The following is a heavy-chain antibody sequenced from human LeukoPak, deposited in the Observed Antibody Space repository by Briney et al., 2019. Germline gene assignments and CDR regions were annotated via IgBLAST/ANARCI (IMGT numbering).Heavy chain of an antibody. CDR2: ISDSGTGT. D-gene: IGHD1-26*01. J-gene: IGHJ4*02. CDR1: GFTFSSYA. CDR3: AKVLSGSQDY. V-gene: IGHV3-23*01. Sequence: GGSLRLSCAASGFTFSSYAMSWVRQAPGKGLEWVSAISDSGTGTYYADSVKGRFTISRDNSKNTVYLQMDSLRVEDTAVYYCAKVLSGSQDYWGQGTLVTVFS.